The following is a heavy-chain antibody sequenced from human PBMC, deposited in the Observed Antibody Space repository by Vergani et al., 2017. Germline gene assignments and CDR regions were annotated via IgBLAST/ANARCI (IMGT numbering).Heavy chain of an antibody. Sequence: QVQLQESGPGLVKPSETLSLPCTVSGYPISRGYYWGWIRQPPGKGLEGIGSIYHSGSTYYNPSLRSRVTISVDTSKNQFSLKSSSVTAADTAVYYGARDSGGYGWGSYAAWFAPWGQGTLVTVST. CDR3: ARDSGGYGWGSYAAWFAP. J-gene: IGHJ5*02. D-gene: IGHD3-16*01. CDR1: GYPISRGYY. CDR2: IYHSGST. V-gene: IGHV4-38-2*02.